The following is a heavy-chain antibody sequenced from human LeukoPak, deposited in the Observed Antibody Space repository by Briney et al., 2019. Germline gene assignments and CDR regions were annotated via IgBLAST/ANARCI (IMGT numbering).Heavy chain of an antibody. Sequence: GGSLRLSCAASGFTFSSYWMSWVRQAPGKGLMWVSQINSDGSATSCADPVKGRCTISRDNAKNMLYLEMNSLRVEDTAVYFCASGSLQSGYNFDYWGQGALVTVSS. CDR2: INSDGSAT. J-gene: IGHJ4*02. CDR1: GFTFSSYW. V-gene: IGHV3-74*01. D-gene: IGHD3-3*01. CDR3: ASGSLQSGYNFDY.